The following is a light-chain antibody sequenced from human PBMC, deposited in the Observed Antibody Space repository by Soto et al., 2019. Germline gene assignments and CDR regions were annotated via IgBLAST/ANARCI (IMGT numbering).Light chain of an antibody. Sequence: DIVMTQSPDSLAVSLGERATINCKSSQSVLYSSNNKNYLAWYQQKPGQPPKLLIYWASTRESGVPDRFSGSGSGTDFTLTISSLQAEDVAFYYCQQYYSPPLTFGGGTKVEIK. CDR2: WAS. CDR1: QSVLYSSNNKNY. CDR3: QQYYSPPLT. J-gene: IGKJ4*01. V-gene: IGKV4-1*01.